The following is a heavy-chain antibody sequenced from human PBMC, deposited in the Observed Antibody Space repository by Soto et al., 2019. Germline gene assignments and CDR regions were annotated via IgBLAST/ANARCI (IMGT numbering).Heavy chain of an antibody. CDR2: IYHSGST. J-gene: IGHJ4*02. D-gene: IGHD5-18*01. CDR1: SGSISSSNW. Sequence: SETLSLTCAVSSGSISSSNWWSWVRQPPGKGLEWIGEIYHSGSTNYNPSLKSRVTISVDKSKNQFSLKLSSVTAADTAVYYCARSWIQLWTHYFDYWGQGTLVTVSS. CDR3: ARSWIQLWTHYFDY. V-gene: IGHV4-4*02.